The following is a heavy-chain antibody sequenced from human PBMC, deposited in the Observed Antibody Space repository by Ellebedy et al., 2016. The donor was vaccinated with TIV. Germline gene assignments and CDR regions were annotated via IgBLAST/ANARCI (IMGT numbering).Heavy chain of an antibody. CDR3: ARGEVGGPYDY. CDR2: INHSGST. Sequence: MPSETLSLTCAVYGGSFSGYYWSWIRQPPRKGLEWIGEINHSGSTNYNPSLKSRLTISVDTSKNQFSLKLSSVTAADTAVYYCARGEVGGPYDYWGQGTLVTVSS. V-gene: IGHV4-34*01. CDR1: GGSFSGYY. J-gene: IGHJ4*02.